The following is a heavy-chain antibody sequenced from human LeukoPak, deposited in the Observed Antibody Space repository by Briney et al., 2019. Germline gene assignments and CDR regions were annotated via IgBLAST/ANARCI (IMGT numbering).Heavy chain of an antibody. CDR3: ARIPELGDKNWYFDL. D-gene: IGHD7-27*01. CDR1: GYRFTSYW. CDR2: IYPGDSDT. J-gene: IGHJ2*01. V-gene: IGHV5-51*03. Sequence: KPGESLKISCKGSGYRFTSYWIGWVRQMPGKGLEWMGIIYPGDSDTRYSPSFQGQVTISADKSISTAYLQWSSLKASDTAMYYCARIPELGDKNWYFDLWGRGTLVTVSS.